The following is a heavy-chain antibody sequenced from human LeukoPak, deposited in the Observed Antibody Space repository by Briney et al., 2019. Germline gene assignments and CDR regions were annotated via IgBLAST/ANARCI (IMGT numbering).Heavy chain of an antibody. D-gene: IGHD2-15*01. CDR3: AKESGDIVVVVAAIDY. J-gene: IGHJ4*01. Sequence: GRSLRLSCAASRFTLSSYVMHCVRHAPGKGLEWVAVISYDGSNKYYADSVKGRFTISTDNFKNTLYLQMNSLRAEDTAVYYCAKESGDIVVVVAAIDYWGQGTLVTVSS. CDR1: RFTLSSYV. CDR2: ISYDGSNK. V-gene: IGHV3-30*18.